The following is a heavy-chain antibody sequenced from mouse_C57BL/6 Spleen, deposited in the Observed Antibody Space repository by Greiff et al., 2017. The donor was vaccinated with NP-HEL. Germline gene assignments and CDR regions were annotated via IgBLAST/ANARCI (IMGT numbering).Heavy chain of an antibody. V-gene: IGHV1-18*01. J-gene: IGHJ3*01. D-gene: IGHD1-1*01. CDR2: INPNNGGT. Sequence: VQLQQSGPELVKPGASVKIPCKASGYTFTDYHMDWVKQSHGKSLEWIGDINPNNGGTIYNQKFKGKATLTVDKSSSTAYMELRSLTSEDTAVYYCARSDYGSSLWFAYWGQGTLVTVSA. CDR3: ARSDYGSSLWFAY. CDR1: GYTFTDYH.